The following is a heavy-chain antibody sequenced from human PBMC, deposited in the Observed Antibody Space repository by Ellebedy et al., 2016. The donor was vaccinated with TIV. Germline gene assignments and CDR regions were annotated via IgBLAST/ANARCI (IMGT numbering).Heavy chain of an antibody. V-gene: IGHV1-69*06. CDR3: GGSTMVRGSSYYYYGMDV. Sequence: SVKVSCXASGGTFGSYAISWVRQAPGQGLEWMGGIIPIFGTANYAQKFQGRVTITADKSTSTAYMELSSLRSEDTAVYYCGGSTMVRGSSYYYYGMDVWGQGTTVTVSS. CDR2: IIPIFGTA. D-gene: IGHD3-10*01. J-gene: IGHJ6*02. CDR1: GGTFGSYA.